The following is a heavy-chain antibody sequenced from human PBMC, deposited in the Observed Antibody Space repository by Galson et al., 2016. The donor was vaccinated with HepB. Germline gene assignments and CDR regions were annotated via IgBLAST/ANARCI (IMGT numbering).Heavy chain of an antibody. Sequence: SVKVSCKASGYTFTSYSINWVRQAPGQGLEWMGWISAYNGNTNYAQKLQDRATMTTDTSTSTAYMDLRSLRSDDTAVYYCARGCSSTRYCYGMDVWGKGATVTVSS. D-gene: IGHD6-13*01. V-gene: IGHV1-18*04. CDR2: ISAYNGNT. J-gene: IGHJ6*04. CDR1: GYTFTSYS. CDR3: ARGCSSTRYCYGMDV.